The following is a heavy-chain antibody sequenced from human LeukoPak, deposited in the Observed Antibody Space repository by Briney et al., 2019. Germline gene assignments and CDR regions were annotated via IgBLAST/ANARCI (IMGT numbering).Heavy chain of an antibody. V-gene: IGHV3-48*03. Sequence: GGSLRLSCAASGFTFSSYDMNWVRQAPGKGLEWVSYISSSGSTIYYADSVKGRFTISRDNAKNSLYLQMNSLRAEDTAVYYCSSGIDVITFGELYILWGQGTLVTVSS. J-gene: IGHJ4*02. CDR1: GFTFSSYD. CDR3: SSGIDVITFGELYIL. D-gene: IGHD3-16*01. CDR2: ISSSGSTI.